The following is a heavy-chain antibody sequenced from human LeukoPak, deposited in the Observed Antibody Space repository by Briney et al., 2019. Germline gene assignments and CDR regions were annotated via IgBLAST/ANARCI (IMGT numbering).Heavy chain of an antibody. CDR3: ARGGNYYDSSGYYYFDY. D-gene: IGHD3-22*01. CDR1: GFTFSDYY. J-gene: IGHJ4*02. CDR2: ISSSVSTI. V-gene: IGHV3-11*01. Sequence: GESLRLACAAAGFTFSDYYMSCIRPAAGKGLEWVSYISSSVSTIYYADSVKGRFTISRANSKNSLYLQTNSLRTKRTAVYYCARGGNYYDSSGYYYFDYWGQGTLVIVSS.